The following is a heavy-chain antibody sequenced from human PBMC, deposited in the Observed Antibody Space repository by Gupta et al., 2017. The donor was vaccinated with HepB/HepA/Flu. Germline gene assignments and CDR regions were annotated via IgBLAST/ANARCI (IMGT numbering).Heavy chain of an antibody. CDR2: ISGNGDTT. D-gene: IGHD7-27*01. J-gene: IGHJ4*02. CDR1: GFIFSNDA. Sequence: EVQLFEYGGGLVQPGGSLRLSCAASGFIFSNDAMTWVRQAPGKGLECVSIISGNGDTTYYADSVKGRFTISRDNSKNTVYLQMDSLRAEDTALYYCINDPNWEWGYWSQGTLVTVSS. V-gene: IGHV3-23*01. CDR3: INDPNWEWGY.